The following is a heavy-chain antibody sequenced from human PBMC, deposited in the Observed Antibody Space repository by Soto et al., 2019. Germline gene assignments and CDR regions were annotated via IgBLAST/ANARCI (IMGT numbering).Heavy chain of an antibody. V-gene: IGHV4-31*03. Sequence: PSETLSLTCTVSGGSISSGGYYWSWIRQHPGQGLEWIGHISFAGTTYYNPSLKSRVIISVDTSKNQFSLKVTAVTAADTAVYYCARVEYYVDRSGFYFASWGLGSLVTVSS. CDR3: ARVEYYVDRSGFYFAS. CDR2: ISFAGTT. CDR1: GGSISSGGYY. D-gene: IGHD3-22*01. J-gene: IGHJ4*02.